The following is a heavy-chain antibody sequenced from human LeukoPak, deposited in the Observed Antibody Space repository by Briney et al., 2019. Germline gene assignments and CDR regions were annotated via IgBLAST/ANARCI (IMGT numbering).Heavy chain of an antibody. J-gene: IGHJ4*02. CDR3: AATPTGPGIFFDY. V-gene: IGHV4-59*01. CDR2: IYYSGST. CDR1: GGSISSYY. D-gene: IGHD4-17*01. Sequence: SSETLSLTCTVSGGSISSYYWSWIRQPPGKGLDWIGYIYYSGSTNYNPSLKSRVTISVDTSKNQFSLKLSSVTAADTAVYYCAATPTGPGIFFDYWGQGTLVTVSS.